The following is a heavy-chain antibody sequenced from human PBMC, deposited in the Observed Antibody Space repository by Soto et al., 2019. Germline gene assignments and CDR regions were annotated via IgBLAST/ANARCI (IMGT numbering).Heavy chain of an antibody. CDR3: FFQAEDGIRDVRSVSAFLLNRSSDL. V-gene: IGHV3-53*01. D-gene: IGHD3-10*02. J-gene: IGHJ2*01. Sequence: GKALEWVSLIHSGGATYCADSVKGRFTISRDTSKNTLYLQLNSLRAEDTALYFFFFQAEDGIRDVRSVSAFLLNRSSDL. CDR2: IHSGGAT.